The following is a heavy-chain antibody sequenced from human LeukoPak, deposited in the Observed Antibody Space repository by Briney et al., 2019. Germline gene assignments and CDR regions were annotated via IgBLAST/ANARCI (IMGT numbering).Heavy chain of an antibody. CDR3: AELGITMIGGV. D-gene: IGHD3-10*02. CDR1: GFTFSTYW. Sequence: AGGSLRLSCAAPGFTFSTYWRHWVRQAPGKGLVWVSGLNSDGSITGYVDSVKGRFTISRDNAKNSLYLQMNSLRAEDTAVYYCAELGITMIGGVWGKGTTVTISS. CDR2: LNSDGSIT. J-gene: IGHJ6*04. V-gene: IGHV3-74*01.